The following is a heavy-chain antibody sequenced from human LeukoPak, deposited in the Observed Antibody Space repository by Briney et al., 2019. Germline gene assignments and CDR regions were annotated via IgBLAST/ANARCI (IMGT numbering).Heavy chain of an antibody. CDR3: AILPATDTYYYDNRGYYRPGVH. D-gene: IGHD3-22*01. J-gene: IGHJ4*02. CDR2: IYYSGST. CDR1: GGAISGSHYY. Sequence: PSETLTLTCTVSGGAISGSHYYWGWIRQPPGKGLEWIGSIYYSGSTYYNPSLKSRVTISVDTSKNQFSLKLSPATAADTAVYYCAILPATDTYYYDNRGYYRPGVHWGQGTPVTVSS. V-gene: IGHV4-39*07.